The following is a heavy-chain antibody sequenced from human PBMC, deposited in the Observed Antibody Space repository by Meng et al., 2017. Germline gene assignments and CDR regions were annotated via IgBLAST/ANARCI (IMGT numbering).Heavy chain of an antibody. Sequence: GGSLRLSCAASGFTFSGSAMHWVRQASGEGLEWVGRIRSKANSYATAYAASVKGRFTISRDDSKNTAYLQMNSLKTEDTAVYYCLTGSGGSHLNDWGQGTLVTVSS. CDR3: LTGSGGSHLND. D-gene: IGHD2-15*01. CDR2: IRSKANSYAT. J-gene: IGHJ4*02. CDR1: GFTFSGSA. V-gene: IGHV3-73*01.